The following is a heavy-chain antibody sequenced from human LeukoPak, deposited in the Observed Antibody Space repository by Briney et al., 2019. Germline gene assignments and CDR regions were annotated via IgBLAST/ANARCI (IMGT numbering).Heavy chain of an antibody. CDR1: GGTFSSYA. J-gene: IGHJ4*02. CDR3: ARGTTAMVLYYFDY. V-gene: IGHV1-69*04. D-gene: IGHD5-18*01. CDR2: IIPILGIA. Sequence: ASVKVSCKASGGTFSSYAISWVRQAPGQGFEWMGRIIPILGIANYAQKFQGRVTITADKSTSTAYMELSSLRSDDTAVYYCARGTTAMVLYYFDYWGQGTLVTVSS.